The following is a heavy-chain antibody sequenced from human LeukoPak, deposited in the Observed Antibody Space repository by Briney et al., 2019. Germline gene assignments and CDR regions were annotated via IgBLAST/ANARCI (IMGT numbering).Heavy chain of an antibody. CDR2: ISSSSSYI. CDR3: ARDRLNHDFWSGYSGGDALDI. CDR1: GFTFSSYS. D-gene: IGHD3-3*01. V-gene: IGHV3-21*01. Sequence: PGGSLRLSCAASGFTFSSYSMNWVRQAPGKGLEWVSSISSSSSYIYYADSVKGRFTISRDNAKNSLYLQMNSLRAEDTAVYYCARDRLNHDFWSGYSGGDALDIWGQGTMVTVSS. J-gene: IGHJ3*02.